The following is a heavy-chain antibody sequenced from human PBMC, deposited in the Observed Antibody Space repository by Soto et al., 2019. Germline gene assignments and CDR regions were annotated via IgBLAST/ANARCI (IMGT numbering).Heavy chain of an antibody. V-gene: IGHV4-34*01. CDR1: GGSFSGYY. D-gene: IGHD3-10*01. CDR2: INHSGST. Sequence: PSETLSLTCAVYGGSFSGYYWSWIRQPPGKGLEWIGEINHSGSTNYNPSLKSRVTISVDTSKNQFSLKLSSVTAADTAVYYCARVRITMVRGVRYYYGMDVWGQGTTVT. CDR3: ARVRITMVRGVRYYYGMDV. J-gene: IGHJ6*02.